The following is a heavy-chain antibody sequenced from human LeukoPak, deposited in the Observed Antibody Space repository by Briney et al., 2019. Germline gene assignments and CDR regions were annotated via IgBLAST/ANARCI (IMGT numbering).Heavy chain of an antibody. Sequence: ASVRVSCKASGYTFTHFYVHWVRQAPGQGLEWVGSINPYNGDTNYAQKFQGRVTMTRDTSISTASVELSRLRSDDTAVYYCARDLGTGSSSRYNYYYYMDVWGKGTTVTVSS. CDR3: ARDLGTGSSSRYNYYYYMDV. CDR1: GYTFTHFY. V-gene: IGHV1-2*02. CDR2: INPYNGDT. J-gene: IGHJ6*03. D-gene: IGHD6-6*01.